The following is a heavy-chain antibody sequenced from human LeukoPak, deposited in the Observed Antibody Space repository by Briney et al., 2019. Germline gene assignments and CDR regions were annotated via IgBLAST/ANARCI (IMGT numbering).Heavy chain of an antibody. CDR1: GFTFSYNS. D-gene: IGHD3-22*01. Sequence: GGSLRLSCAPSGFTFSYNSMNWVRQAPGKGLEWVSYISSSSDYIYYGDSVKGRFTISRDNAKNSLYVQMNSLRDEDTAVYFCARARYYYDSSGYYFDYWGQGTLVTVSS. J-gene: IGHJ4*02. CDR2: ISSSSDYI. CDR3: ARARYYYDSSGYYFDY. V-gene: IGHV3-48*02.